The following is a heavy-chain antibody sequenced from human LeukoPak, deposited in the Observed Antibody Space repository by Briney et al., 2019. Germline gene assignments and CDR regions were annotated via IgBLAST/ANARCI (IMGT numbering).Heavy chain of an antibody. Sequence: GSLRLSCAASVFTVSSNYMSWVRQAPGKGLEWVSVIYSGGSTYYADSVKGRFTISRDNSKNTLYLQMNSLRAEDTAVYYCAIAAAGTNYYFDYWGQGTLVTVSS. V-gene: IGHV3-66*01. CDR2: IYSGGST. CDR1: VFTVSSNY. CDR3: AIAAAGTNYYFDY. D-gene: IGHD6-13*01. J-gene: IGHJ4*02.